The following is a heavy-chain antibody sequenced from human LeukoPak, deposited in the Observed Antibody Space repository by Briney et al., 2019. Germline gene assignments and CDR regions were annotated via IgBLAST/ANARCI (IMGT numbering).Heavy chain of an antibody. J-gene: IGHJ4*02. Sequence: PGGSLRLSFAASGFTFSNAWMSWVRQAPGKGLEWVGRIKSKTDGGTTDYAAPVKGRFTISRDDSKNTLYLQMNSLKTEDTAVYYCARGFSRGRSGSYEGGQVGRPFDYWGQGTLVSVSS. V-gene: IGHV3-15*01. D-gene: IGHD3-10*01. CDR3: ARGFSRGRSGSYEGGQVGRPFDY. CDR1: GFTFSNAW. CDR2: IKSKTDGGTT.